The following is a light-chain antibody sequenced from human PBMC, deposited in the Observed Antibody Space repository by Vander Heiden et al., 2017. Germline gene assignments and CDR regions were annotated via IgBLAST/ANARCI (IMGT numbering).Light chain of an antibody. V-gene: IGLV3-21*02. CDR2: DDS. Sequence: SFVLTQPPSVSVAPGQTARITCGGNNIGSNRVHWYQQKPGQAPVVVVYDDSDRPSGIPERFSGSNSGNTATLTISRVEAGDEADYYCQVWDSSSDHYVFGTGTKVTVL. J-gene: IGLJ1*01. CDR3: QVWDSSSDHYV. CDR1: NIGSNR.